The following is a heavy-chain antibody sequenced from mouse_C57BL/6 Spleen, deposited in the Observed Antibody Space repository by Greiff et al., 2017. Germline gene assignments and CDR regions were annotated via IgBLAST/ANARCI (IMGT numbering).Heavy chain of an antibody. V-gene: IGHV1-47*01. CDR1: GYTFTTYP. CDR2: FHPYNDDT. D-gene: IGHD1-1*01. CDR3: ARRSYYGSSYVYYFDY. Sequence: VKLMESGAELVKPGASVKMSCKASGYTFTTYPIEWMKQNHGKSLEWIGNFHPYNDDTKYNEKFKGKATLTVEKSSSTVYLELSRLTSDDSAVYYCARRSYYGSSYVYYFDYWGQGTTLTVSS. J-gene: IGHJ2*01.